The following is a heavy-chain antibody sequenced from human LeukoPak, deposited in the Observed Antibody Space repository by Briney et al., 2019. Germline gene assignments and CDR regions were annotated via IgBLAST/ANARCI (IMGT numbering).Heavy chain of an antibody. CDR1: GYTFTGYY. D-gene: IGHD3-22*01. V-gene: IGHV1-2*04. Sequence: ASVTVSCTASGYTFTGYYMHWVRQAPGQGLEWMGWIDPNSGGTNYAQKFQGWVTMTRDTSISTAYMELSRLRSDDTAVYYCARGGSGYYHGGDYWGQGTLVTVSS. CDR3: ARGGSGYYHGGDY. J-gene: IGHJ4*02. CDR2: IDPNSGGT.